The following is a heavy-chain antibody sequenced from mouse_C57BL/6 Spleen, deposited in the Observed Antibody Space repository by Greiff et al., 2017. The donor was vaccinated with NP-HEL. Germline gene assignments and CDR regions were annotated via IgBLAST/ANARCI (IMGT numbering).Heavy chain of an antibody. Sequence: ESGPGLVKPSQSLSLTCSVTGYSITSGYYWNWIRQFPGNKLEWMGYISYDGSNNYNPSLKNRISITRDTSKNQFFLKLNSVTTEDTATYYCASSPANYYGSGDFDYWGQGTTLTVSS. CDR2: ISYDGSN. V-gene: IGHV3-6*01. D-gene: IGHD1-1*01. J-gene: IGHJ2*01. CDR1: GYSITSGYY. CDR3: ASSPANYYGSGDFDY.